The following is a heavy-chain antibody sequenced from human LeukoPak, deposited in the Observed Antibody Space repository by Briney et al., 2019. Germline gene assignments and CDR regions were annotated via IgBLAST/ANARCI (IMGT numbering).Heavy chain of an antibody. Sequence: ASGTLFLTCAVSGGSISSSNWWSWVRQPPGKGLEWIGEIYHSGSTNYNPSLKSRVTISVDKSKNQFSLKLSSVTAADTAVYYCARDGPPRDSSVPNAFDIWGQGTMVTVSS. D-gene: IGHD3-22*01. CDR1: GGSISSSNW. CDR2: IYHSGST. CDR3: ARDGPPRDSSVPNAFDI. V-gene: IGHV4-4*02. J-gene: IGHJ3*02.